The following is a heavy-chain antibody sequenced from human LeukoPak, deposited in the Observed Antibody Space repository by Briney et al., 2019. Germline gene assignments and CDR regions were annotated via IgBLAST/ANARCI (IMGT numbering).Heavy chain of an antibody. J-gene: IGHJ4*02. Sequence: GASVKVSCKASGYTFTGYYMHWVRQAPGQGLEWMGWINPNSGGTNYAQKFQGRVTMTRDTSISTAYMELSRLRSDDTAVYYCARDALDSSGENLDYWGQGTLVTVSS. D-gene: IGHD3-22*01. CDR3: ARDALDSSGENLDY. CDR2: INPNSGGT. V-gene: IGHV1-2*02. CDR1: GYTFTGYY.